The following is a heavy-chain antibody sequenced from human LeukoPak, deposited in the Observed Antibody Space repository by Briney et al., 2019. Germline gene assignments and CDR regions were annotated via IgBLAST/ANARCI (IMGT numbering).Heavy chain of an antibody. CDR2: IYHSGST. CDR1: GGSISSSNW. V-gene: IGHV4-4*02. Sequence: SETLSLTCAVSGGSISSSNWWSWVRQPPGKGLEWIGEIYHSGSTNYNPSLKSRVTISVDKSKNQFSLKLSSVTAADTAVYYCARDPGRWQQLGYFDYWGQGTLVTVSS. J-gene: IGHJ4*02. CDR3: ARDPGRWQQLGYFDY. D-gene: IGHD5-24*01.